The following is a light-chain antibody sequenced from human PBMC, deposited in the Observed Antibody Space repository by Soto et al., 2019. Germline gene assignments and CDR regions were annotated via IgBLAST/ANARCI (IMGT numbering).Light chain of an antibody. J-gene: IGLJ2*01. CDR2: EVI. CDR3: SSYTSSSTLI. V-gene: IGLV2-14*01. CDR1: TSDFGGYNY. Sequence: QSALTQPASVSGSPEQSITISCTATTSDFGGYNYVSWYQQHPGKAPKLIIYEVINRPSGVSNRFSGSKSGNTASLTISGLQTEDEADYYCSSYTSSSTLIFGGGTKLTVL.